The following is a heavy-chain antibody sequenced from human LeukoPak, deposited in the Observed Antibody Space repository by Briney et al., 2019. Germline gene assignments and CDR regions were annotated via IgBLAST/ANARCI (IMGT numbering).Heavy chain of an antibody. CDR2: FYSDDKT. D-gene: IGHD3-22*01. Sequence: TGGSLRLSCPASAFTVSHTYMGWVRQAPGKGLEWVSLFYSDDKTYYADSVKGRFTISRDTSKNTLSLQMHRLRDADTAVYYCARLGSGYYFAFDLWGRGTLVTVSS. V-gene: IGHV3-66*04. CDR3: ARLGSGYYFAFDL. CDR1: AFTVSHTY. J-gene: IGHJ2*01.